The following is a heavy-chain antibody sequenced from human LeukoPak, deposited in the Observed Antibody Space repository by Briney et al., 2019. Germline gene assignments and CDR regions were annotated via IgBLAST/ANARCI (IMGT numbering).Heavy chain of an antibody. CDR1: GYTFTGYY. CDR3: ARGTSSSWYTSDFDY. J-gene: IGHJ4*02. D-gene: IGHD6-13*01. Sequence: ASVKVSCKASGYTFTGYYMHWVRQATGQGLEWMGWMNPNSGNTGYAQKFQGRVTMTRNTSISTAYMELSSLRSEDTAVYYCARGTSSSWYTSDFDYWGQGTLVTVSS. V-gene: IGHV1-8*02. CDR2: MNPNSGNT.